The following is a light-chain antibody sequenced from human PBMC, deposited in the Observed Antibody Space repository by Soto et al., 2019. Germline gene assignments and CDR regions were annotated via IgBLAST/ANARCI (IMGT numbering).Light chain of an antibody. CDR1: SRDVGGYNY. V-gene: IGLV2-14*01. CDR2: DVT. CDR3: SSYTDTISPFV. Sequence: QSVLTQPASVSGSPGQSITLSCTGSSRDVGGYNYVSWYQHHPGKAPQLLIYDVTNRPSGVSDRFSGSKSGNTAYLTISGLPPEDEADYCCSSYTDTISPFVFGSGTKLTVL. J-gene: IGLJ1*01.